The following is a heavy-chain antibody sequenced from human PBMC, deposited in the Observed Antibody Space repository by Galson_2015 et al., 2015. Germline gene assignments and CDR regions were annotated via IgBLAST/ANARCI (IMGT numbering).Heavy chain of an antibody. D-gene: IGHD3-10*01. CDR3: ARLGDYYGSRTYYYYYMDV. CDR1: GYTFTSYA. Sequence: SVKVSCKASGYTFTSYAMHWVRQAPGQRLEWMGWINAGNGNTKYSQKFQGRVTITRDTSASTAYMELSSLRSEDTAVYYCARLGDYYGSRTYYYYYMDVWGRGTTVTVSS. V-gene: IGHV1-3*01. CDR2: INAGNGNT. J-gene: IGHJ6*03.